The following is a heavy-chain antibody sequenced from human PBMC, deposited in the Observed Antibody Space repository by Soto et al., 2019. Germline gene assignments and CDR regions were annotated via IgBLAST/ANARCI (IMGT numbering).Heavy chain of an antibody. Sequence: PGGSLRLSCAASGFTFSSYAMHWVRQAPGKGLEWVAVISYDGSNKYYADSVKGRFTISRDNSKNTLYLQMNSLRAEDTAVYYCVRQMYYDIVTGYYPSDDWGQGTXVPVAS. V-gene: IGHV3-30-3*01. CDR3: VRQMYYDIVTGYYPSDD. CDR1: GFTFSSYA. D-gene: IGHD3-9*01. J-gene: IGHJ4*02. CDR2: ISYDGSNK.